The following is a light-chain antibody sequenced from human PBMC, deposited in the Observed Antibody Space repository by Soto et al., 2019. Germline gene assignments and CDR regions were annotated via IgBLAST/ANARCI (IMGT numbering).Light chain of an antibody. J-gene: IGKJ1*01. V-gene: IGKV1-39*01. CDR1: QSISSY. Sequence: DIQMTQSPSSLSASVGDRVXITXRASQSISSYLNWYQQKPGKAPKLLIYAASSLQSGVPSRFSGSGSGTDFXXXXSSLQXXXXXXXXXXXXXXTPWTFGQGTKVDIK. CDR2: AAS. CDR3: XXXXXTPWT.